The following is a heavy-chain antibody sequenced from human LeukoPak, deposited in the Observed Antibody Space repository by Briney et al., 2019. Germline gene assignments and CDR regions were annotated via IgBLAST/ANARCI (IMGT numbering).Heavy chain of an antibody. J-gene: IGHJ5*02. Sequence: SVKVSCKASGGTFSSYAISWVRQAPGQGLEWMGGIIPIFGTANYAQQFHGRVTITADESTSTAYIELSCLRSEDTAVYYCASRPHYDILTGYSWGQGTLVTVSS. D-gene: IGHD3-9*01. CDR1: GGTFSSYA. V-gene: IGHV1-69*13. CDR3: ASRPHYDILTGYS. CDR2: IIPIFGTA.